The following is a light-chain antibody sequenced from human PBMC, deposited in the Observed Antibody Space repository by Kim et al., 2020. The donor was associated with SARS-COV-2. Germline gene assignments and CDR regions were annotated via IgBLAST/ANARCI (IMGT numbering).Light chain of an antibody. Sequence: PGELATLSCRASQSVSSNYLAWYQQKPGQAPRLLIFGASSRATGIPDRFSGSGSGTDFTLTISRLEPEDFAVYYCQQYGSSHMYSFGQGTKLEI. V-gene: IGKV3-20*01. CDR2: GAS. CDR3: QQYGSSHMYS. CDR1: QSVSSNY. J-gene: IGKJ2*03.